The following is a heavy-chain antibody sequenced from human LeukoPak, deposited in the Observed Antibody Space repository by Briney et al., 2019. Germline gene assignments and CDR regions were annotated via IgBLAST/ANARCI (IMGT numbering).Heavy chain of an antibody. J-gene: IGHJ4*02. CDR2: IIPIFGTA. CDR1: GGTFSSYA. D-gene: IGHD6-13*01. CDR3: ARGLAAGIIFDY. Sequence: ASVKVSCKASGGTFSSYAISWVRQAPGQGLEWMGGIIPIFGTANYAQKFQGRVTITADKSTSTAYMELSSLRSEDTAVHYCARGLAAGIIFDYWGQGTLVTVSS. V-gene: IGHV1-69*06.